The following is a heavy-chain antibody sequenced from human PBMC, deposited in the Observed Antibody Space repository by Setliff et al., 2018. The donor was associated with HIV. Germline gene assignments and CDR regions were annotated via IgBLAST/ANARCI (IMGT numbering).Heavy chain of an antibody. CDR1: GYTFTSYA. D-gene: IGHD6-19*01. V-gene: IGHV1-18*01. CDR2: ISAYNGNT. J-gene: IGHJ3*02. CDR3: ARAEGRAVAGLRDAFDI. Sequence: ASVKVSCKASGYTFTSYAISWARQAPGQGLEWMGWISAYNGNTNYAQKFQGRVTMTTDRSTSTAYMELRSLRSDDTAVYYCARAEGRAVAGLRDAFDIWGQGTMVTVSS.